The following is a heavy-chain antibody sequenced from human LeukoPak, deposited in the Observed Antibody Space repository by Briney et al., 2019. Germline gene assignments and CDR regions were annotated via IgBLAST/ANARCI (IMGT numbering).Heavy chain of an antibody. CDR3: AGVDIVSFWFDP. V-gene: IGHV3-33*01. J-gene: IGHJ5*02. CDR2: IWYDGSNK. CDR1: GFTFSSYG. D-gene: IGHD2-2*03. Sequence: TGGSLRLSCAASGFTFSSYGMHWVRQAPGKGLEWVAVIWYDGSNKYYADSVKGRFTISRDNSKNTLYLQMNSLRAEDTAVYYCAGVDIVSFWFDPWGQGTLVTVSS.